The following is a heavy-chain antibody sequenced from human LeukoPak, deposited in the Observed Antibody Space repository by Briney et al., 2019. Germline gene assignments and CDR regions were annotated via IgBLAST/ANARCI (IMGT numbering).Heavy chain of an antibody. CDR3: ARIGMENFYDL. V-gene: IGHV3-64*02. D-gene: IGHD2/OR15-2a*01. Sequence: GALRLSCAASGFTFSGFSMHWIRQAPGRGLEYVSAINGNGDKTFYTDSVRGRFTIFRDNSKNTLFLQMGSLRGEDTALYFCARIGMENFYDLWGQGTLVTVSS. CDR2: INGNGDKT. J-gene: IGHJ5*02. CDR1: GFTFSGFS.